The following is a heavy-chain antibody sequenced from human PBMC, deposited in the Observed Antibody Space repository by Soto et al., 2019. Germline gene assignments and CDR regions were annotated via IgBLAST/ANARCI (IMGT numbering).Heavy chain of an antibody. Sequence: EVQLLESGGALVQPGGSLRLSCAASGFTFDNYATGWVRQAPGKGLEWVSAITGNGVSTYYADSVQGRFSNSRDNSENTLFLQMNSLRAEDTDIYHSARRAGTSYGPFDSWGQGAQVTVSS. V-gene: IGHV3-23*01. CDR3: ARRAGTSYGPFDS. CDR2: ITGNGVST. CDR1: GFTFDNYA. J-gene: IGHJ4*02. D-gene: IGHD5-18*01.